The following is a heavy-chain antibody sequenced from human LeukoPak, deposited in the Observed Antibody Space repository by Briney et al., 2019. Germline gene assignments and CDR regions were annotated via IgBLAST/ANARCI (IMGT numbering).Heavy chain of an antibody. CDR2: ISGGGGGA. CDR1: GFTFRNYA. CDR3: AKGGAGAQYYFDF. J-gene: IGHJ4*02. Sequence: PGGSLRLSCAASGFTFRNYAMSWVRQAPGKGLEWVSVISGGGGGAYYADSVKGRFTISRDNSRNTLYLQMNSLRAEDTALYYCAKGGAGAQYYFDFWGQGTLVTVSS. D-gene: IGHD1-26*01. V-gene: IGHV3-23*01.